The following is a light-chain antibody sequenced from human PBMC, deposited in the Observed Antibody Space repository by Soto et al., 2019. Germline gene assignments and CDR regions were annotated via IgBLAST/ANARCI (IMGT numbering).Light chain of an antibody. V-gene: IGKV3-11*01. CDR2: DAS. CDR3: QQRSNWPPIT. CDR1: QTVSNN. Sequence: EIVLTQSPGTLSLSPGERATLSCRASQTVSNNYVAWYQQKPGQAPRLLIHDASHRAAGIPARFSGSGFGTDFTLTISSLEPEDAAVYYCQQRSNWPPITFGQGTRLEIK. J-gene: IGKJ5*01.